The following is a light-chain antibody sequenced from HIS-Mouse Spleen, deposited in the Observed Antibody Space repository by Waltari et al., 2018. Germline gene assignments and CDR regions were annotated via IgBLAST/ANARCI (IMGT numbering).Light chain of an antibody. J-gene: IGKJ5*01. Sequence: DIQMPQSPSSLSASVGDRVTITCRASQSISSNLNWDQQKPGKAPKLLIYAASSLQSGVPSRFSGSGSGTDFTLTISSLQPEDFATYYCQQSYSTPITFGQGTRLEIK. CDR3: QQSYSTPIT. CDR2: AAS. V-gene: IGKV1-39*01. CDR1: QSISSN.